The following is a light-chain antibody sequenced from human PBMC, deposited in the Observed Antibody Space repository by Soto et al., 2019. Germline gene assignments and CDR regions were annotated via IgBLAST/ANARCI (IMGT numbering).Light chain of an antibody. V-gene: IGLV2-14*03. Sequence: QAALTQPASVSGYPGQSITISCTGTSSDVGGYNYVSWYQHHPGKAPKLLIYDVSNGPSGVSNRFFGSKSGNTASMTISGLQPEDEADYYCSSYTSSSTRVFGTGTKVTV. CDR3: SSYTSSSTRV. CDR2: DVS. J-gene: IGLJ1*01. CDR1: SSDVGGYNY.